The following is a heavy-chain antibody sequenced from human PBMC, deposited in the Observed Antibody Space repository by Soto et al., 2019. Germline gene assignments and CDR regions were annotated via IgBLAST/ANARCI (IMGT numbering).Heavy chain of an antibody. Sequence: QVQLVESGGGVVQPGRSLRLSCAASGFTFRSYGMHWVRQAPGKGLEWVAVSSYDGSNQYYADSVKGRFTISRDDSKNTLYRQMNSLRAEDTAVYYCAKDREHQLVRGWFDPWGQGTLVTVSP. CDR2: SSYDGSNQ. CDR1: GFTFRSYG. D-gene: IGHD6-13*01. V-gene: IGHV3-30*18. CDR3: AKDREHQLVRGWFDP. J-gene: IGHJ5*02.